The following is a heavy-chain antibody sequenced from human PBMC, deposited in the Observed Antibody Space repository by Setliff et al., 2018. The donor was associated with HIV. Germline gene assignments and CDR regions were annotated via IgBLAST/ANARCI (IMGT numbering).Heavy chain of an antibody. D-gene: IGHD6-13*01. J-gene: IGHJ4*02. Sequence: PGGSLRLSCAASGFTFSSYAMSWVRQAPGKGLEWVGRIKSKINGGTTDHAAPLKGRFTISRDDSKNTLYLQMNSLKTEDTAVYYCAKDPPRRYSSSRSEFDYWGQGTLVTVSS. CDR3: AKDPPRRYSSSRSEFDY. CDR2: IKSKINGGTT. V-gene: IGHV3-15*01. CDR1: GFTFSSYA.